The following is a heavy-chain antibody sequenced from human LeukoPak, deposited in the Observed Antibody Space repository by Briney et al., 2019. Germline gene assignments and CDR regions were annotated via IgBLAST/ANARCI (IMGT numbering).Heavy chain of an antibody. CDR3: ARKPIYCGGDCYYFDY. D-gene: IGHD2-21*01. Sequence: GGSLRLSCAASGFTFSSYSMNWVRQAPGKGLEWVSSISSSSSYIYYADSVKGRLTISRDNAKDSLYLQMNSLRAEDTAVYYCARKPIYCGGDCYYFDYWGQGTLVTVSS. CDR2: ISSSSSYI. CDR1: GFTFSSYS. V-gene: IGHV3-21*01. J-gene: IGHJ4*02.